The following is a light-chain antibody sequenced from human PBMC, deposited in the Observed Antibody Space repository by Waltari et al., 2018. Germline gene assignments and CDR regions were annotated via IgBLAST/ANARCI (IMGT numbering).Light chain of an antibody. Sequence: QSALTQPASVSGSPGQSITISCTGTSSDVGTYNLVSWYQQHPGKAPKLLIFEVTHRPSGVSNRFSGSRSGNPASLTISGLQAEDEAEYYCCSFAGSSTYYVFGTGTKVTVL. CDR3: CSFAGSSTYYV. J-gene: IGLJ1*01. CDR2: EVT. CDR1: SSDVGTYNL. V-gene: IGLV2-23*02.